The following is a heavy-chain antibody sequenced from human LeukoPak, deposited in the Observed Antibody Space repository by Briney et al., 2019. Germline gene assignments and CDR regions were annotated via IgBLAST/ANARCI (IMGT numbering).Heavy chain of an antibody. Sequence: ASVKVSCKASGGTFSSYAISWVRQAPAQGLEWMGGIIPIFGTANYAQKFQGRVTITADESTSTAYMELSSRRSEDTAVYYCPRDNGYDGSGSYSIVYRGQGTLVTVSS. D-gene: IGHD3-10*01. V-gene: IGHV1-69*01. CDR1: GGTFSSYA. J-gene: IGHJ4*02. CDR2: IIPIFGTA. CDR3: PRDNGYDGSGSYSIVY.